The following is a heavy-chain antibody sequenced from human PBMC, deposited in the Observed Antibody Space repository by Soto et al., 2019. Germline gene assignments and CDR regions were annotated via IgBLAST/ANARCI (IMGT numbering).Heavy chain of an antibody. Sequence: GGSLRLSCAASGFTFSSYAMSWVRQAPGKGLEWFSAITASGGDTYHADSVKGRFTISRDNTKNTLNLQMNSLRAEDTAVYYCAKGSASSRPYYFDYWGQGTLVTVSS. CDR1: GFTFSSYA. J-gene: IGHJ4*02. CDR3: AKGSASSRPYYFDY. D-gene: IGHD2-2*01. V-gene: IGHV3-23*01. CDR2: ITASGGDT.